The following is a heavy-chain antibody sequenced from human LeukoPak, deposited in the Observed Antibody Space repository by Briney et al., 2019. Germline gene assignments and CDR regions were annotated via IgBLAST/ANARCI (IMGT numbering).Heavy chain of an antibody. CDR1: GGSISNYY. CDR2: IYHSGNT. Sequence: KPSETLSLTCTVSGGSISNYYWSWIRQPPGQGLEWIGYIYHSGNTDYNPSLKSRVTISVDTSKNQFSLKLNSVTAADTAVYYCARGIGVTTTRPYWYFDLWGRGTLVTVSS. J-gene: IGHJ2*01. CDR3: ARGIGVTTTRPYWYFDL. V-gene: IGHV4-59*01. D-gene: IGHD4-17*01.